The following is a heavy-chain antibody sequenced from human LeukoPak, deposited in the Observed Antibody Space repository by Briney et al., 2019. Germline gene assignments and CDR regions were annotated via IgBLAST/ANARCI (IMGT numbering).Heavy chain of an antibody. J-gene: IGHJ4*02. Sequence: ASVKVSCKASGYTFTGYYMHWVRQAPGQGLEWMGSINPNSGGTNYAQKFQGRVTMTRDTSISTAYMELSRLRSDDTAVYYCARERGRIQLWLQYYWGQGTLVTVSS. D-gene: IGHD5-18*01. CDR2: INPNSGGT. CDR1: GYTFTGYY. CDR3: ARERGRIQLWLQYY. V-gene: IGHV1-2*02.